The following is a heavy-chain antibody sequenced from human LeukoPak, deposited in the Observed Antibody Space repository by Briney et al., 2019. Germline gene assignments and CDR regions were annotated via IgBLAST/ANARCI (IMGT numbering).Heavy chain of an antibody. Sequence: GGSLRLSCAASGITFSSYWMSWVRQTPGKGLEWVAKMNEDGSERSYVDSVKGRFTISRDNARNSLYLQMNSLGAEDTAVHYCVKDYGFKLDVWGQGTAVIVSS. J-gene: IGHJ6*02. CDR1: GITFSSYW. CDR3: VKDYGFKLDV. V-gene: IGHV3-7*01. CDR2: MNEDGSER. D-gene: IGHD3-3*01.